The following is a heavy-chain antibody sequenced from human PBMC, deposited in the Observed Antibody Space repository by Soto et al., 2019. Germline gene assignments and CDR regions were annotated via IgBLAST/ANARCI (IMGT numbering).Heavy chain of an antibody. V-gene: IGHV3-21*01. CDR2: ISSTTNYI. Sequence: GGSLRLSCAASGFTFSRYSMNWVRQAPGKGLEWVSSISSTTNYIYYADSMKGRFTVSRDNAKNSVYLDMNSLSAEDTAVYYCARESEDLTSNFDYWGQGPLVTVSS. J-gene: IGHJ4*02. CDR1: GFTFSRYS. CDR3: ARESEDLTSNFDY.